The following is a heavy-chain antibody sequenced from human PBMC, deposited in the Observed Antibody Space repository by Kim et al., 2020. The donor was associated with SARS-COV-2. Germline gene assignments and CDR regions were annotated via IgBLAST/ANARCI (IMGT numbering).Heavy chain of an antibody. D-gene: IGHD6-13*01. Sequence: DSVKGRFTISRDNAKNSLYLQMNSLRAEDTAVYYCARDLDSSSWSNWFDPWGQGTLVTVSS. V-gene: IGHV3-21*01. CDR3: ARDLDSSSWSNWFDP. J-gene: IGHJ5*02.